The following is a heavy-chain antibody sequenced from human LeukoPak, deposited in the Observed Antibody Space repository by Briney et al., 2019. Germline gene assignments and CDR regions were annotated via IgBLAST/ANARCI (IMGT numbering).Heavy chain of an antibody. Sequence: GGSLRLSCAASGFTFSRYSMNWVRRAPAKGLEWGSSISSSSSYIYYADSVKGRFTISRDNAKNSLYLQMNSLRAEDTAVYYCARVSGYEGEIDYWGQGTLVTVSS. CDR3: ARVSGYEGEIDY. V-gene: IGHV3-21*01. CDR1: GFTFSRYS. J-gene: IGHJ4*02. D-gene: IGHD5-12*01. CDR2: ISSSSSYI.